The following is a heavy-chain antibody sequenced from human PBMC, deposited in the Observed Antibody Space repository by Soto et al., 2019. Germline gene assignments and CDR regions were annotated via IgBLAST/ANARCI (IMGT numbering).Heavy chain of an antibody. J-gene: IGHJ6*03. CDR1: GFTFSSYW. CDR2: IKQDGSEK. V-gene: IGHV3-7*01. CDR3: ARDGQEQLVDSYYYYYMDV. Sequence: GGSLRLSCAASGFTFSSYWMSWVRQAPGKGLEWVANIKQDGSEKYYVDSVKGRFTISRDNAKNSLYLQMNSLRAEDTAVYYCARDGQEQLVDSYYYYYMDVWGKGTTVTVSS. D-gene: IGHD6-6*01.